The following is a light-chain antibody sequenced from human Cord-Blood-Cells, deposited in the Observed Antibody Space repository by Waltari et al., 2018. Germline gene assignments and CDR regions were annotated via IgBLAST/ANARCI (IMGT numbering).Light chain of an antibody. CDR2: DAS. CDR1: QSISSW. Sequence: DIQMTLSPSILSASVGDRVTLTCRASQSISSWLAWYQRKPGKAPKLLTYDASSLESGVPSRFSGSGSGTEFTLTISSLQPDDVATYYCQQYNSYWTFGQGTKVEIK. V-gene: IGKV1-5*01. J-gene: IGKJ1*01. CDR3: QQYNSYWT.